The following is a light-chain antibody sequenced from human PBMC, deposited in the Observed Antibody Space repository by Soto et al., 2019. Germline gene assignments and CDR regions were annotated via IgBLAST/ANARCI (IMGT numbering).Light chain of an antibody. CDR1: QSVSSY. Sequence: EIVLTQSPATLSLSPGERATLSCRASQSVSSYLAWYQQNPGQAPRLLIYDASNRATGIPARFSGSGSGTDFTLTISSLEPEDFAVYYCQQRFNLVGAFGQGTKVEIK. CDR3: QQRFNLVGA. V-gene: IGKV3-11*01. CDR2: DAS. J-gene: IGKJ1*01.